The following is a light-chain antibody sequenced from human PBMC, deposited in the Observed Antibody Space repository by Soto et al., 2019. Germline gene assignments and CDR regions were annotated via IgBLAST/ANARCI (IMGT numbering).Light chain of an antibody. CDR1: QTIRNS. J-gene: IGKJ1*01. V-gene: IGKV1-39*01. Sequence: DIQMTQSPSSLSASVGDRVTITCRTSQTIRNSLNWYSQKPGKAPTLLIFSASNLRGGVPSRFSGSQSGTDFTLTIASLQPEDVATYYCQQTYSKTPTFGQGTKVDIK. CDR3: QQTYSKTPT. CDR2: SAS.